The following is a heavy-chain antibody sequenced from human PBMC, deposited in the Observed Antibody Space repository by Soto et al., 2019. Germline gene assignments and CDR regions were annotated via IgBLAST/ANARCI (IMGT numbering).Heavy chain of an antibody. CDR1: GGTFSSYT. CDR2: IIPILGIA. Sequence: SVKVSCKASGGTFSSYTISWVRQAPGQGLEWMGRIIPILGIANYAQKFQGRVTITADKSTSTAYMELSSLRSEDTAVYYCARDWEVGGYYYYGMDVWGQGTTVTVSS. V-gene: IGHV1-69*04. D-gene: IGHD1-26*01. CDR3: ARDWEVGGYYYYGMDV. J-gene: IGHJ6*02.